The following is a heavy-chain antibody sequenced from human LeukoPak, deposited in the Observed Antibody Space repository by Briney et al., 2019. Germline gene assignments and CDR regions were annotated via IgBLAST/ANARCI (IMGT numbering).Heavy chain of an antibody. V-gene: IGHV1-69*04. CDR3: ARDMAPYYDILTGRSGAFDI. CDR1: GGTFSSYA. CDR2: IIPILGIA. J-gene: IGHJ3*02. D-gene: IGHD3-9*01. Sequence: SVKVSCKASGGTFSSYAISWVRQAPGQGLEWMGRIIPILGIANYAQKFQGRVTITADKSTSTAYMELSSLRSEDTAVYYCARDMAPYYDILTGRSGAFDIWGQGTMVTVSS.